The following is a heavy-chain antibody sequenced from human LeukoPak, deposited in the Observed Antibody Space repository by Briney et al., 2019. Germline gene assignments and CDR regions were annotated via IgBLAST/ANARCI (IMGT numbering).Heavy chain of an antibody. J-gene: IGHJ4*02. D-gene: IGHD2-2*01. CDR1: GFTFDDYA. CDR2: ISWNGGSI. Sequence: GGSLRLSCAASGFTFDDYAMHWVRQAPGKGLEWVSGISWNGGSIGYADSVKGRFTISRDNSKNTLYLQMNTLRAEDTAVYYCARAVGGYYFDYWGQGTLVTVSS. V-gene: IGHV3-9*01. CDR3: ARAVGGYYFDY.